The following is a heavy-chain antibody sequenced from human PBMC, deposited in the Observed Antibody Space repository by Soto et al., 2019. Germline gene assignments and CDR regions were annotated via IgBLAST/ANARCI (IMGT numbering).Heavy chain of an antibody. CDR2: ISYDGSNK. J-gene: IGHJ4*02. CDR1: GFTFSSYG. Sequence: PVGSLRLSCAASGFTFSSYGMHWVRQAPGKGLEWVAVISYDGSNKYYADSVKGRFTISRDNSKNTLYLQMNSLRAEDTAVYYCAKNSGAGTDYWGQGTLVTVSS. D-gene: IGHD3-10*01. V-gene: IGHV3-30*18. CDR3: AKNSGAGTDY.